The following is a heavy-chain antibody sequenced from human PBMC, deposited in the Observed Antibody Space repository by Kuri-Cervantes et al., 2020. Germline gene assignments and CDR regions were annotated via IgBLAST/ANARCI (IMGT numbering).Heavy chain of an antibody. CDR1: GGSISSYY. CDR2: IYYSGST. Sequence: SETLSLTCTVSGGSISSYYWSWIRQPPGKGLEWIGYIYYSGSTNYNPSLKSRVTISVDTSKNQFSLKLSSVTAADTAVYYCASRPKPYYFDYWGQGTLVTVSS. V-gene: IGHV4-59*12. J-gene: IGHJ4*02. CDR3: ASRPKPYYFDY.